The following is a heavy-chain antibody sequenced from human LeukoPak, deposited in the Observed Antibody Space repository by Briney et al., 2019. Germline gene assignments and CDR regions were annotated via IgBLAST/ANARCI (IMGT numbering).Heavy chain of an antibody. CDR2: IIPLFGSA. V-gene: IGHV1-69*05. Sequence: ASVKVSCKASGGTFTNYAINWVRQAPGQGLEWMGGIIPLFGSANYAEKFQGRVTITTDDSTTTAYMVVSSLRSDDTAVYYCARDRVLRTATFHDAFDVWGQGTLVSVSS. J-gene: IGHJ3*01. CDR3: ARDRVLRTATFHDAFDV. CDR1: GGTFTNYA.